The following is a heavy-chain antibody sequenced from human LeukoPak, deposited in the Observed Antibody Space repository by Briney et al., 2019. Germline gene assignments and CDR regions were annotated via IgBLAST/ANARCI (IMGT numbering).Heavy chain of an antibody. CDR1: GLTVSSNF. CDR3: ARAPFDFWSGLYYFDY. V-gene: IGHV3-53*01. Sequence: PGGSLRLSCAASGLTVSSNFMHWVRQAPGKGLEWVAGIHMDHRTFYADSVKGRFAISRDNSKNTLYLQMNSLRAEDTAVYYCARAPFDFWSGLYYFDYWGQGTLVTVSS. CDR2: IHMDHRT. D-gene: IGHD3-3*01. J-gene: IGHJ4*02.